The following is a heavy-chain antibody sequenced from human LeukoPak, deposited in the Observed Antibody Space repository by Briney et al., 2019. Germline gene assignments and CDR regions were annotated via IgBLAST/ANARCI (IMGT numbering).Heavy chain of an antibody. CDR2: IGGSGDST. CDR3: VQDLKYCSGGSCNSADRSGAEYFHR. CDR1: GFTFRSFG. J-gene: IGHJ1*01. V-gene: IGHV3-23*01. Sequence: QPGGSLRLSCAASGFTFRSFGMSWVRQAPGKGLEWVSAIGGSGDSTYYADSVKGRFTISRDNSRNTLYLQMNSLRAEDTAVYYCVQDLKYCSGGSCNSADRSGAEYFHRWGQGTPVTVSS. D-gene: IGHD2-15*01.